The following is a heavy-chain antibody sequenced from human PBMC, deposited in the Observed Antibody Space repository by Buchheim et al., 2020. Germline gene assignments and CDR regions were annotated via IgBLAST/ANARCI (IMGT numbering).Heavy chain of an antibody. CDR3: AKLTTGYYSNVSFDY. Sequence: QVQLVESGGGVVQPGRSLRLSCAASGFTFSSYGMHWVRQAPGKGLEWVAVISYDGSNKYYADSVKGRFTISRDNSKNTLYLQMNSLRAEDTAVYYCAKLTTGYYSNVSFDYWGQGTL. J-gene: IGHJ4*02. V-gene: IGHV3-30*18. CDR1: GFTFSSYG. D-gene: IGHD3-9*01. CDR2: ISYDGSNK.